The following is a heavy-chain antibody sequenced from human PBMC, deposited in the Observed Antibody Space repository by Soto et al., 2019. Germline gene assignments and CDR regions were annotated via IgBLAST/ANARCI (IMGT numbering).Heavy chain of an antibody. CDR3: AKDHPSQLYGMDV. D-gene: IGHD2-2*01. Sequence: PGGSLRLSCVVSGLTFSSYAMSWVRQAPGKGLEWVSAISGSGGSTYYADSVKGRFTISRDNSKNTLYLQMNSLRAEDTAVYYCAKDHPSQLYGMDVWGQGTTVTVSS. V-gene: IGHV3-23*01. CDR2: ISGSGGST. CDR1: GLTFSSYA. J-gene: IGHJ6*01.